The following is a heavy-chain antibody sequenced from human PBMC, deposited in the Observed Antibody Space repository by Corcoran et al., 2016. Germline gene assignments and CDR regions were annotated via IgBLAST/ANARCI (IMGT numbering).Heavy chain of an antibody. CDR3: AGGRDIVVVVAATPRNWFDP. Sequence: QVQLQQWGAGLLKPSETLSLTCAVYGGSFSGYYWSWIRQPPGKGLEWIGEINHSGSTNYNPSLKSRVTISVDTSKNQFSLKLSSVTAADTAVYYWAGGRDIVVVVAATPRNWFDPWGQGTLVTVSS. CDR1: GGSFSGYY. J-gene: IGHJ5*02. V-gene: IGHV4-34*01. D-gene: IGHD2-15*01. CDR2: INHSGST.